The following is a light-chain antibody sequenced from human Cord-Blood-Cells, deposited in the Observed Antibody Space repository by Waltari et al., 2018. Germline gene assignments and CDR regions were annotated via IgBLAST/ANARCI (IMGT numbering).Light chain of an antibody. CDR1: SSDVGGYNY. CDR3: SSYAGSNNLV. CDR2: EVS. V-gene: IGLV2-8*01. Sequence: QSALTQPPSASGSPGQSVTISCTGTSSDVGGYNYVSWYQQHPGKAPKLMIYEVSKRPSCVPDRFSGSKSGNTASLTVSGLQAEDDADYYCSSYAGSNNLVFGGGTKLTVL. J-gene: IGLJ2*01.